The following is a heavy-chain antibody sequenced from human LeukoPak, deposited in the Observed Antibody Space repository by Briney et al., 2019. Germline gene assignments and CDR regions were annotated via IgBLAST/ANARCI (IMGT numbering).Heavy chain of an antibody. V-gene: IGHV3-21*01. Sequence: GGSLRLSCAASGFTFSSYSMNWVRQAPGKGLEWVSSISSSSSYIYYADSVKGRFTISRDNAKNSLYLQMNSLRAEDTAVYYCARDGPYYDEAFDIWGQGTMVTVSS. CDR3: ARDGPYYDEAFDI. CDR2: ISSSSSYI. CDR1: GFTFSSYS. J-gene: IGHJ3*02. D-gene: IGHD3-22*01.